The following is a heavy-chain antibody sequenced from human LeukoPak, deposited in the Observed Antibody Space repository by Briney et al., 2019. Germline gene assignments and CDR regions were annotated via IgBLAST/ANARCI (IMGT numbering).Heavy chain of an antibody. CDR2: INSDGSST. CDR1: GFTFSGYW. V-gene: IGHV3-74*01. J-gene: IGHJ4*02. D-gene: IGHD3-22*01. Sequence: GGSLRLSCAASGFTFSGYWMHWVRQVPGKGLVWVSRINSDGSSTNYADSVKGRFTISRDNAKNTLYLKMNSLRAEDTAVYYCARGRDSSAFPYFDYWGQGPLVTVSS. CDR3: ARGRDSSAFPYFDY.